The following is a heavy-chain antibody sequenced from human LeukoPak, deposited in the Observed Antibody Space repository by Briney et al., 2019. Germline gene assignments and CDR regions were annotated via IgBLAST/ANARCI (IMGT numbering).Heavy chain of an antibody. J-gene: IGHJ3*02. V-gene: IGHV1-69*05. D-gene: IGHD1-26*01. CDR1: GGTFSSYA. Sequence: SVKVSCKASGGTFSSYAISWVRQAPGQGLEWMGGIIPIFGTANYAQKFQGRVTITTDESTSTAYTELSSLRSEDTAVYYCARGGSRTGIEAFDIWGQGTMVTVSS. CDR3: ARGGSRTGIEAFDI. CDR2: IIPIFGTA.